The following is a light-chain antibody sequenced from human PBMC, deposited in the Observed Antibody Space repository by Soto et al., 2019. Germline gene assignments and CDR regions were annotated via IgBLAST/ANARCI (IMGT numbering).Light chain of an antibody. CDR2: GAS. CDR1: QSISSE. Sequence: EIVMTQSPATLSVSPGERATLSCRASQSISSELAWYQQKPGQPPRLLIYGASTRATGVPARFTGRGSGSDFTLTISGLQSEDFAVYYCQQGHNWPLTFGQGTRLEI. CDR3: QQGHNWPLT. J-gene: IGKJ2*01. V-gene: IGKV3-15*01.